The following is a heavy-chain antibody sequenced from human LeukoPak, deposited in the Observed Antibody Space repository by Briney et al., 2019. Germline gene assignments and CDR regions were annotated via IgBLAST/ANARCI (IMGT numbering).Heavy chain of an antibody. CDR3: ARLSEAATGPYYYYGMAV. Sequence: GESLKISCKGSGYSFTSYWIAWVRQTPGKGLEWMGIVYPGDSDTRYSPSFQGQVTISADKSISTAYLQWSSLKASDTAMYYCARLSEAATGPYYYYGMAVWGQGTTVTVSS. V-gene: IGHV5-51*01. D-gene: IGHD6-13*01. J-gene: IGHJ6*02. CDR1: GYSFTSYW. CDR2: VYPGDSDT.